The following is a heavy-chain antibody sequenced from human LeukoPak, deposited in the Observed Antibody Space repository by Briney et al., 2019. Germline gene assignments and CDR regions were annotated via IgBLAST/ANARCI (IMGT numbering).Heavy chain of an antibody. Sequence: PSETLSLTCTVSGGSIRNYFWSWIRQPPGKGLEWIGYIYYSGNTNYNPSLRSRVTISVDTSKNQFSLKLSSVTAADTAVYYCAREGGPYRPLDYSGQGTLVTVSS. J-gene: IGHJ4*02. CDR3: AREGGPYRPLDY. V-gene: IGHV4-59*12. CDR2: IYYSGNT. CDR1: GGSIRNYF.